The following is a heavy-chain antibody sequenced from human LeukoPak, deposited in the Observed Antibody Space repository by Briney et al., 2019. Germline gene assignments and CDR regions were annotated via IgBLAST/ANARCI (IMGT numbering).Heavy chain of an antibody. CDR3: ARQARATDFDY. Sequence: GESLKISCKGSAYRFSNYWIGWVRQMPGKGLEWMGIIYPGDSDTKYSPSFRGQVTISVDKSNSTASLQWSSLTASDTAMYYCARQARATDFDYWGQGTLVTVSS. V-gene: IGHV5-51*01. CDR1: AYRFSNYW. CDR2: IYPGDSDT. J-gene: IGHJ4*02. D-gene: IGHD1-26*01.